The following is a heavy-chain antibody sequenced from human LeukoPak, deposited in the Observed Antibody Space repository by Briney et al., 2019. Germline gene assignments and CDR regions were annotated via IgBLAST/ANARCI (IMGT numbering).Heavy chain of an antibody. J-gene: IGHJ5*02. CDR2: IKQDGSEK. D-gene: IGHD1-1*01. V-gene: IGHV3-7*03. Sequence: PGGSLRLSCAASGFTFISYWMSWVRQAPGKGLEWVANIKQDGSEKYYVDSVKGRFTISRDNAKNSLYLQMNSLRAEDTAVYYCARETGTTGWFDPWGQGTLVTVSS. CDR3: ARETGTTGWFDP. CDR1: GFTFISYW.